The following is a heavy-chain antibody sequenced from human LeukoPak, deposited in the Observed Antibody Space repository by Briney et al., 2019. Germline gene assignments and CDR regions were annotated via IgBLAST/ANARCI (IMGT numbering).Heavy chain of an antibody. CDR2: ISGSGGST. Sequence: AGRSLRLSCAASGFTFSSYAMSWVRQAPGKWREWVSAISGSGGSTYYADSVKGRFTISRDNSKNTLYLQMNSLRAEDTAVYYCTGVTMIVVASLDAFDIWGQGTMVTVSS. J-gene: IGHJ3*02. D-gene: IGHD3-22*01. CDR1: GFTFSSYA. V-gene: IGHV3-23*01. CDR3: TGVTMIVVASLDAFDI.